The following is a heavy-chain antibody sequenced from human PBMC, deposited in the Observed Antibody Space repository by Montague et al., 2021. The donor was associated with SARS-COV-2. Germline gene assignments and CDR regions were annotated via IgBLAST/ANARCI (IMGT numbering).Heavy chain of an antibody. J-gene: IGHJ6*02. CDR3: ARVGRQQLVRLSGMDV. CDR2: IYYSGST. CDR1: GGPISSSSYY. V-gene: IGHV4-39*07. D-gene: IGHD6-13*01. Sequence: SETLSLTCTVSGGPISSSSYYWGWIRQPPGKGLEWIGSIYYSGSTYYNPSLKSRVTISVDTSKNHFSLKLSSVTAADTAVYYCARVGRQQLVRLSGMDVWGQGATVTVSS.